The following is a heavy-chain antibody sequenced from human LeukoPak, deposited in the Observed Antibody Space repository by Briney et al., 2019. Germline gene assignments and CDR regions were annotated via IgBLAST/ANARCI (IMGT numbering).Heavy chain of an antibody. CDR3: ARGWGALYYFDY. V-gene: IGHV1-8*01. Sequence: AXVKVSCKASGYTFTSYDINWVGQAAGQGVEGTGSMNPYSRNTGYAQKFQHRVTMTRNTSISTAYMELSSLRSEDTAVYYCARGWGALYYFDYWGQGTLVTVSS. CDR2: MNPYSRNT. J-gene: IGHJ4*02. D-gene: IGHD3-16*01. CDR1: GYTFTSYD.